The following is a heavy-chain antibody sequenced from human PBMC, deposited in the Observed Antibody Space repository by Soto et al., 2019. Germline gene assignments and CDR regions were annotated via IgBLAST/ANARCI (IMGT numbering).Heavy chain of an antibody. J-gene: IGHJ1*01. CDR1: GYTFTSYY. CDR3: ARNPKAYCGGDCYPTAEYFQH. V-gene: IGHV1-46*03. Sequence: ASVKVSCKASGYTFTSYYMHWVRQAPGQGLEWMGIINPSGGSTSYAQKFQGRVTMTRDTSTSTVYMELSSLRSEDTAVYYCARNPKAYCGGDCYPTAEYFQHWGQGTLVTVSS. CDR2: INPSGGST. D-gene: IGHD2-21*01.